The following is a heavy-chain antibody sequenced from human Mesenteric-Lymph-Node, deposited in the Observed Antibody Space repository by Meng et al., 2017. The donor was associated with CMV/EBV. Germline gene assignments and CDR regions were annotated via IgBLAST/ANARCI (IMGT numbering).Heavy chain of an antibody. V-gene: IGHV4-4*02. Sequence: SNWWSWVRQPPGKGLEWIGEIYHSGSTNYNPSLKSRITISVDKSKNQFSLRLSSVTAADTAVYYCARKGMYYDFWSGYRPGGWYFDLWGRGTLVTVSS. CDR2: IYHSGST. CDR1: SNW. J-gene: IGHJ2*01. CDR3: ARKGMYYDFWSGYRPGGWYFDL. D-gene: IGHD3-3*01.